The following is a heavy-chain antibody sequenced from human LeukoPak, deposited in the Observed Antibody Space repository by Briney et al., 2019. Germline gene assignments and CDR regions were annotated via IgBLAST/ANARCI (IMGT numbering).Heavy chain of an antibody. CDR2: IYPGDSDT. CDR3: ATKTGGYDFWSGYPYYFDY. Sequence: GESLKISCKGSGYSFTSYWIGWVRQMPGKGLEWMGIIYPGDSDTRYSPSFQGQVTISADKSISTAYLQWSSLKASDTAMYYCATKTGGYDFWSGYPYYFDYWGQGTLVTVSS. V-gene: IGHV5-51*01. CDR1: GYSFTSYW. J-gene: IGHJ4*02. D-gene: IGHD3-3*01.